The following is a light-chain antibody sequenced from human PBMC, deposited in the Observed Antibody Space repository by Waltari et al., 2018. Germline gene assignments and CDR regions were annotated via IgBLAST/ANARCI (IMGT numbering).Light chain of an antibody. V-gene: IGLV6-57*01. CDR2: EDN. CDR3: QSYDISNYV. CDR1: SGSIASNY. J-gene: IGLJ1*01. Sequence: NFMLTQPHSVSESPGKTVTISCTRSSGSIASNYVQWYQQRPGSSPTTVIYEDNQRPSGVPDRFSGSIDSSSNSDSLTISGLKTEDEADYSCQSYDISNYVFGTGTKVTVL.